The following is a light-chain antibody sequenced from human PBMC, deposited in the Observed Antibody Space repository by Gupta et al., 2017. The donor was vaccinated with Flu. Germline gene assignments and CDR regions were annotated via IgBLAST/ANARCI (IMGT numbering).Light chain of an antibody. CDR2: AAS. CDR1: QGISSY. V-gene: IGKV1-9*01. CDR3: QQRNSYLYS. Sequence: DIQLTQSPSFLSASVGDRVTITCRASQGISSYLAWYQQKPGKAPKLLIYAASTLPSGVPSRFSGSGSGTEFTLTINSLQPEDFATYYCQQRNSYLYSFGQGTKLEIK. J-gene: IGKJ2*03.